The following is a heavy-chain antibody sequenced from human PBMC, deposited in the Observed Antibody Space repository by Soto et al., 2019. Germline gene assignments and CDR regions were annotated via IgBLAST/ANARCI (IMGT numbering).Heavy chain of an antibody. CDR2: IYYSGST. Sequence: SETLSLTCTVSGGSIDSGDYYWSWIRQPPGKGLEWIGYIYYSGSTYYNPSLKSRVTISVDTSKNQFSLKLSSVTAADTAVYYCARADSSGYPSGGYYGMDVWGQGTTVTVSS. CDR3: ARADSSGYPSGGYYGMDV. D-gene: IGHD3-22*01. J-gene: IGHJ6*02. V-gene: IGHV4-30-4*01. CDR1: GGSIDSGDYY.